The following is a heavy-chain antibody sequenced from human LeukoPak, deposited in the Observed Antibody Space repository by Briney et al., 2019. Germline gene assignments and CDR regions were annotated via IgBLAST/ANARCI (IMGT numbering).Heavy chain of an antibody. J-gene: IGHJ5*01. CDR3: ARHSAAAQSDS. CDR2: SYPGGSAT. D-gene: IGHD6-13*01. V-gene: IGHV5-51*01. CDR1: GYSFTNYW. Sequence: GAALKTSCKASGYSFTNYWIGGVRQMPGGGLGLIGISYPGGSATRYRPFFHGQIPISAHKSISTAYRQSSCLTASNPSMYYCARHSAAAQSDSWGQGTLVTVSS.